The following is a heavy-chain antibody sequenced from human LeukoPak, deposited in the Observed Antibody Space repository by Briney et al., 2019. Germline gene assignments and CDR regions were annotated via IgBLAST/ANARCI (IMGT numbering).Heavy chain of an antibody. CDR1: GFTFSSYA. D-gene: IGHD3-22*01. V-gene: IGHV3-23*01. CDR3: AKLHDGSGYYYQPDAFDI. J-gene: IGHJ3*02. CDR2: ISGSGGST. Sequence: GGSLRLSCAASGFTFSSYAMNWVRQAPGKGLEWVSAISGSGGSTYYADSVKGRFTISRDNSKNTLYLQMNSLRAEDTAVYYCAKLHDGSGYYYQPDAFDIWGHGTMVTVSS.